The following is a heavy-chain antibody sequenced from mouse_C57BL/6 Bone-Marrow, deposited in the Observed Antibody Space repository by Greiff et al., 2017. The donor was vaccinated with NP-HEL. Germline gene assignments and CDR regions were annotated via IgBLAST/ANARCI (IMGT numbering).Heavy chain of an antibody. CDR3: ARPTWDWYFDV. V-gene: IGHV1-26*01. J-gene: IGHJ1*03. D-gene: IGHD4-1*01. CDR1: GYTFTDYY. CDR2: INPNNGGT. Sequence: VQLQQSGPELVKPGASVKISCKASGYTFTDYYMNWVKQSHGKSLEWIGDINPNNGGTSYNQKFKGKATLTVDKSSSTAYMELRSLTSEDSAVYYCARPTWDWYFDVWGTGTTVTVSS.